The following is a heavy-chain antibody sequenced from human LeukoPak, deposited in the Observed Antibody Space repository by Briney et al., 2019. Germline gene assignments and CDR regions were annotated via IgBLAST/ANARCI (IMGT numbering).Heavy chain of an antibody. D-gene: IGHD3-10*01. J-gene: IGHJ6*02. CDR3: VSFGSGSYGYYYYGMDV. CDR2: MNPNSGNT. Sequence: ASVKVSCKASGYTFTSYDINWVRQATGQGLEWMGWMNPNSGNTGYAQKFQGRVTMTRNISISTAYMELSSLRSEDTAVYYCVSFGSGSYGYYYYGMDVWGQGTTVTVSS. V-gene: IGHV1-8*01. CDR1: GYTFTSYD.